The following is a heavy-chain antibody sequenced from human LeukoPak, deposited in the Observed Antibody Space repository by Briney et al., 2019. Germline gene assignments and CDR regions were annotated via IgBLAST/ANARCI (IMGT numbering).Heavy chain of an antibody. Sequence: ASVTVSFNASGYTFTVYYMHWVRQAHGQGVEWMGWINPNSGGTNYAQKFQGRVTMTRDTSISTAYMELSRLRSDDTAVYYCARVEYDILTGVFDYWGQGTLVTVSS. CDR3: ARVEYDILTGVFDY. D-gene: IGHD3-9*01. V-gene: IGHV1-2*02. J-gene: IGHJ4*02. CDR1: GYTFTVYY. CDR2: INPNSGGT.